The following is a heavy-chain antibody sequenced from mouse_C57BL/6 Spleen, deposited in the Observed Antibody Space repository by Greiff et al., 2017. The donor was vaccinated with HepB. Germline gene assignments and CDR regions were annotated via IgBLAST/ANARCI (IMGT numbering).Heavy chain of an antibody. V-gene: IGHV5-4*01. J-gene: IGHJ2*01. D-gene: IGHD1-1*01. Sequence: EVQRVESGGGLVKPGGSLKLSCAASGFTFSSYAMSWVRQTPEKRLEWVATISDGGSYTYYPDNVKGRFTISRDNAKNNLYLQMSHLKSEDTAMYYCARDRNYYYGSSPYYFDYWGQGTTLTVSS. CDR2: ISDGGSYT. CDR3: ARDRNYYYGSSPYYFDY. CDR1: GFTFSSYA.